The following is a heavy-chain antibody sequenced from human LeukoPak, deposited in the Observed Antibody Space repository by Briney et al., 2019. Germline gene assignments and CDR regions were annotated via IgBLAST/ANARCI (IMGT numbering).Heavy chain of an antibody. CDR3: ARASYSSSWYPDY. V-gene: IGHV3-48*03. Sequence: GGSLRLSCAASGFTFSSYEMNWVRQAPGEGLEWVSYISSSGSTIYYADSVKGRFTISRDNAKNSLYLQMNSLRAEDTAVYYCARASYSSSWYPDYWGQGTLVTVSS. CDR2: ISSSGSTI. D-gene: IGHD6-13*01. J-gene: IGHJ4*02. CDR1: GFTFSSYE.